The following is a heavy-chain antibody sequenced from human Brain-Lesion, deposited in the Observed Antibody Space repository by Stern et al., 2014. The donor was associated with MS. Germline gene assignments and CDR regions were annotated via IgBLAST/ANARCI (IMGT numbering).Heavy chain of an antibody. V-gene: IGHV4-31*03. CDR1: GGSISSDNYY. J-gene: IGHJ6*02. Sequence: VQLVESGPGLVKPSPTLSLTCTVSGGSISSDNYYWTWIRQQPGKGLEWIGHIYYSGTTYYNPSLKIRVSITVDTSQTLFALRLSSLTAADTAVYYCARDHFTASLDVWGHGTTVTVS. D-gene: IGHD2-21*02. CDR3: ARDHFTASLDV. CDR2: IYYSGTT.